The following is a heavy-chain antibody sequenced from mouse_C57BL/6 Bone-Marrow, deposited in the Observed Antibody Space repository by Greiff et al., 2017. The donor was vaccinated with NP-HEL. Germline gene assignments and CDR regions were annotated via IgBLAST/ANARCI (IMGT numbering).Heavy chain of an antibody. V-gene: IGHV5-15*01. CDR1: GFTFSDYG. J-gene: IGHJ1*03. CDR2: ISNLAYSI. CDR3: ARRGYYGNYWYFDV. D-gene: IGHD2-1*01. Sequence: EVHLVESGGGLVQPGGSLKLSCAASGFTFSDYGMAWVRQAPRKGPEWVAFISNLAYSIYYADTVTGRFTISRENAKNTLYLEMSSLRSEDTAMYYCARRGYYGNYWYFDVWGTGTTVTVSS.